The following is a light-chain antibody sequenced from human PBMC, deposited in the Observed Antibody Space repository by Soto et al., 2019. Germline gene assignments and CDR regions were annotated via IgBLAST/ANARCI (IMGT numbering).Light chain of an antibody. CDR2: GAS. CDR1: QSVSSN. J-gene: IGKJ1*01. V-gene: IGKV3-15*01. CDR3: QQYNNWPPGT. Sequence: EIVNTQSPATLSVSPGERATLSCRASQSVSSNLAWYQQKPGQAPRLLIYGASTRATGIPARFSGSGSGTEFTLTISSLQSEDFAVYYCQQYNNWPPGTFGQGTKV.